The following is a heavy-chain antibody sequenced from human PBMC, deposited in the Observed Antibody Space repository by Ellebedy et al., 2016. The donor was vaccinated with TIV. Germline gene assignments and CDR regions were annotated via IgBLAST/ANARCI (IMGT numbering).Heavy chain of an antibody. D-gene: IGHD6-13*01. J-gene: IGHJ3*01. CDR2: FDPEDGET. V-gene: IGHV1-24*01. CDR1: GYTLTELS. CDR3: ARDLGSTSWYGDAFDV. Sequence: AASVKVSCKVSGYTLTELSMHWVRQAPGKGLEWMGGFDPEDGETIFAQKFQGRVTITADKSTSTAYMELSSLRSEDTSIYYCARDLGSTSWYGDAFDVWGQGTMVTVSS.